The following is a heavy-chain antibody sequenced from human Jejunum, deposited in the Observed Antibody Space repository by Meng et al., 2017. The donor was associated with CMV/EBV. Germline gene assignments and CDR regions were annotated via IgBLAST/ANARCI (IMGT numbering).Heavy chain of an antibody. CDR2: ISAYNGNT. V-gene: IGHV1-18*01. CDR3: ARVEVGITSGDY. Sequence: LEQLGVEGTKLGDAVKASCKAFGYSLSNFGITWVRPAPGNGLEWMGWISAYNGNTNYAQTLQGRVTMTTDTSTSTAYMELGSLRSDDTAVYYCARVEVGITSGDYWGQGTLVTVSS. CDR1: GYSLSNFG. J-gene: IGHJ4*02. D-gene: IGHD1-26*01.